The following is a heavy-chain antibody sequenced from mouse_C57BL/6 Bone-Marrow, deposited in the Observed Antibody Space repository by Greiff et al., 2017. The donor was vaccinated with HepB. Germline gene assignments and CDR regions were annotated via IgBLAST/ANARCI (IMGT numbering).Heavy chain of an antibody. CDR2: IDPSDSYT. CDR3: ARLDYDYDEDWYFDV. Sequence: QVQLKQPGAELVMPGASVKLSCKASGYTFTSYWMHWVKQRPGQGLEWIGEIDPSDSYTNYNQKFKGKSTLTVDKSSSTAYMQLSSLTSEDSAVYYCARLDYDYDEDWYFDVWGTGTTVTVSS. J-gene: IGHJ1*03. CDR1: GYTFTSYW. D-gene: IGHD2-4*01. V-gene: IGHV1-69*01.